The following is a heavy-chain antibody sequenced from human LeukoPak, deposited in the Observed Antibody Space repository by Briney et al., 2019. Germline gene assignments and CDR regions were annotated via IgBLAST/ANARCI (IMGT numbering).Heavy chain of an antibody. V-gene: IGHV4-4*02. CDR1: GGSISSSNW. CDR2: IYHSGST. D-gene: IGHD3-22*01. CDR3: ARVGHYYDSSGYRFFDY. J-gene: IGHJ4*02. Sequence: SGTLSLTCAVSGGSISSSNWWSWVRQPPGKGLEGIGEIYHSGSTNYNPSLKSRVTISVDKSKSQFSLKLSSVTAADTAVYYCARVGHYYDSSGYRFFDYWGQGTLVTVSS.